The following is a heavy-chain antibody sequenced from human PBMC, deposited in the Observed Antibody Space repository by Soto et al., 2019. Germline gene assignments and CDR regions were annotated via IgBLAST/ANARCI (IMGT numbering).Heavy chain of an antibody. V-gene: IGHV3-20*01. D-gene: IGHD2-15*01. CDR2: INWNGGST. CDR1: GFTFDDYG. CDR3: GRVLGYCSGGSWSGDNWFDP. J-gene: IGHJ5*02. Sequence: EVQLVESGGGVVRPGGSLRLSCAASGFTFDDYGMSWVRQAPGKGLEWVSGINWNGGSTGYADSVKGRFTISRDNDKNALYLQINSLRAEDTALYHCGRVLGYCSGGSWSGDNWFDPWGQGTLVTVSS.